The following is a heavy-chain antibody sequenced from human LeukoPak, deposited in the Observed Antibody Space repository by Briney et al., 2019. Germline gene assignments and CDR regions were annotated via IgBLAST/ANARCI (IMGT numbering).Heavy chain of an antibody. V-gene: IGHV4-38-2*02. CDR1: GYSITSAYY. CDR2: IYHSGST. Sequence: SETLSLTCTVSGYSITSAYYWGWIRQSPGKGLAWIGSIYHSGSTNYNPSLKSRVTISVDTSKNQFSLKLSSVTAADTAVYYCARSRDGYFDYWGQGTLVTVSS. J-gene: IGHJ4*02. D-gene: IGHD5-24*01. CDR3: ARSRDGYFDY.